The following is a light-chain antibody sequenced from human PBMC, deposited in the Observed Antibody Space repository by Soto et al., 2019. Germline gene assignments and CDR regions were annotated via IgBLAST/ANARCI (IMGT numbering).Light chain of an antibody. CDR2: EVS. Sequence: QSALTQPASVSGSPGPSITISCTGTSSDVGSYNLVSWYQQHPGKAPKLMIYEVSKRPSGFSNRFSGTKSGNTASLTISGLQAEDEADYYFCTYEGSSTYVVFCGGTKLTV. CDR3: CTYEGSSTYVV. V-gene: IGLV2-23*02. CDR1: SSDVGSYNL. J-gene: IGLJ2*01.